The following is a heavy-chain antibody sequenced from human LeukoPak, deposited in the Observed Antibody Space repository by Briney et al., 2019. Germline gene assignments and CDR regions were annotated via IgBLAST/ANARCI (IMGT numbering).Heavy chain of an antibody. CDR2: ISYDGSNK. D-gene: IGHD3-10*01. V-gene: IGHV3-30-3*01. CDR1: GFTFSSYA. J-gene: IGHJ3*02. Sequence: GGSLRLSCAASGFTFSSYAMHWVRQAPGKGLEWVAVISYDGSNKYYADSVKGRFTISRDNSKNTLYLQMNSLRAEDTAVYYCAKDPLLHGSGSVAFDIWGQGTMVTVSS. CDR3: AKDPLLHGSGSVAFDI.